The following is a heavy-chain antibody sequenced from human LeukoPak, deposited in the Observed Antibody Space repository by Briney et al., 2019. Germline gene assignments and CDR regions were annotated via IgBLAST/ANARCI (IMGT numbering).Heavy chain of an antibody. V-gene: IGHV3-7*04. CDR1: GFTLNRYW. CDR3: TRGGNLEN. D-gene: IGHD1-14*01. CDR2: INEEGGER. Sequence: HPGGSLRLSCAASGFTLNRYWMSWVRQAPGKGLEWVANINEEGGERHYVGSVEGRFTISRDNANNSLYLQKNRLRAEDTVVLYGTRGGNLENWGGGTLVTVSS. J-gene: IGHJ4*02.